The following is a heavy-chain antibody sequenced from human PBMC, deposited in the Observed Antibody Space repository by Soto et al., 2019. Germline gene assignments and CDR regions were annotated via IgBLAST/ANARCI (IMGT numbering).Heavy chain of an antibody. Sequence: PGGSLRLSCAASAFTFSSYSMNWVRPAPGKGLEWVSSMSSSSSYKYYADSVKGGFTISRDNGKNSLYLQMNSLRAEDTAVYYCARDRTGLRVGYSAMDVWGQGTTVTVSS. D-gene: IGHD4-17*01. CDR3: ARDRTGLRVGYSAMDV. CDR1: AFTFSSYS. J-gene: IGHJ6*02. V-gene: IGHV3-21*01. CDR2: MSSSSSYK.